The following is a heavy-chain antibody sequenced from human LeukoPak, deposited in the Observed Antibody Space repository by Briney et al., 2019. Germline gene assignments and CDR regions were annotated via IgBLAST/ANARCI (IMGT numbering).Heavy chain of an antibody. CDR3: AGVELELRSNWFDP. CDR1: GGSISSYY. Sequence: SETLSLTCTVSGGSISSYYWSWIRQPPGKGLEWIGYIYTSGSTNYNPSLKSRVTISVDTSKNQFSLKLSSVTAADTAVYYCAGVELELRSNWFDPWGQGTLATVSS. CDR2: IYTSGST. J-gene: IGHJ5*02. D-gene: IGHD1-7*01. V-gene: IGHV4-4*09.